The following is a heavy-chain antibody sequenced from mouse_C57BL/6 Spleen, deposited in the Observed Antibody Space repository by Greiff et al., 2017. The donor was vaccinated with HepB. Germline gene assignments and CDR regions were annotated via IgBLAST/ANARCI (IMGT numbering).Heavy chain of an antibody. J-gene: IGHJ3*01. CDR2: IDPANGNT. CDR1: GFNIKNTY. D-gene: IGHD1-1*01. CDR3: ASDYGSSYGFAY. V-gene: IGHV14-3*01. Sequence: VQLQQSVAELVRPGASVKLSCTASGFNIKNTYMHWVKQRPEQGLEWIGRIDPANGNTKYAPKFQGKATITADTSSNTAYRQLSGLTSEDTAIHYVASDYGSSYGFAYWGQGTLVTVSA.